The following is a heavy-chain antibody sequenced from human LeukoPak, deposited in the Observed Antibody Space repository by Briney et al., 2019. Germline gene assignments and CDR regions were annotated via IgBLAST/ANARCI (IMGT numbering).Heavy chain of an antibody. D-gene: IGHD2-2*01. V-gene: IGHV4-39*02. CDR1: GDAVRNDFYY. CDR3: ARDNAPRRVGFDF. CDR2: LSHAGNT. Sequence: SETLSLTCSVSGDAVRNDFYYWGWIRQPPGKGLEWVACLSHAGNTWYNPSLESRLSISVDTSKNQFSLKFSSVTAADTALYWCARDNAPRRVGFDFWGQGILVTVSS. J-gene: IGHJ4*02.